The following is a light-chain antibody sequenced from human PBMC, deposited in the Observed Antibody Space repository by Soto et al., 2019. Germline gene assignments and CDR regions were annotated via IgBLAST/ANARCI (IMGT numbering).Light chain of an antibody. CDR1: KLGDKY. Sequence: SYELTQPPSVSVSPGQTASITCSGEKLGDKYACWYQQKPGQSPVLVIYQDSKRPSGIPERFSGSNSGNTATLTISGTQAMDEADYYCQAWDSSTAPVVFGGGTKLTVL. J-gene: IGLJ2*01. V-gene: IGLV3-1*01. CDR2: QDS. CDR3: QAWDSSTAPVV.